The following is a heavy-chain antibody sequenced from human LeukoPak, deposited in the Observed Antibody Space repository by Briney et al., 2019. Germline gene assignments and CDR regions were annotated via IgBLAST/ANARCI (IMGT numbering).Heavy chain of an antibody. CDR1: GYSFTSYW. J-gene: IGHJ5*02. V-gene: IGHV5-10-1*01. CDR2: IDPSDSYT. D-gene: IGHD4/OR15-4a*01. Sequence: GESLKISCKGSGYSFTSYWISWVRQMPGKGLEWMGRIDPSDSYTNYSPSCQGHVTISADKSISTAYLQGSSLKASDTAMYYCARPNPPLTMVGPNWIDPWGQGTLVTVSS. CDR3: ARPNPPLTMVGPNWIDP.